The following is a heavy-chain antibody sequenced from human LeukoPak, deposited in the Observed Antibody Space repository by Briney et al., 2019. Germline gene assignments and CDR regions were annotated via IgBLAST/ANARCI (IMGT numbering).Heavy chain of an antibody. J-gene: IGHJ4*02. CDR2: ITGSGDTT. Sequence: GGSLRLSCAASGFIFRNYAVSWVRQAPGKGLEWVSAITGSGDTTYYADSVKGRFTISRDNSKNTLYVEMNTLRVEDTAIYYCAKWGDYDILTGYYVPDFWGQGTLVTVSS. D-gene: IGHD3-9*01. V-gene: IGHV3-23*01. CDR3: AKWGDYDILTGYYVPDF. CDR1: GFIFRNYA.